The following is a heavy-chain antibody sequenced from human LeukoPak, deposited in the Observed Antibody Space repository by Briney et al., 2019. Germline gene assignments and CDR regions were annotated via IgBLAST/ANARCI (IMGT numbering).Heavy chain of an antibody. CDR3: ARVSFTIDY. V-gene: IGHV4-34*01. D-gene: IGHD3-10*01. J-gene: IGHJ4*02. CDR2: INHSGST. CDR1: GGSFSGYY. Sequence: SETLSLTCAVYGGSFSGYYWSWIRQPPGKGLGWIGEINHSGSTNYNPSLKSRVIISVDTSKNQFSLKLSSVTAADTAVYYCARVSFTIDYWGQGTLVTVSS.